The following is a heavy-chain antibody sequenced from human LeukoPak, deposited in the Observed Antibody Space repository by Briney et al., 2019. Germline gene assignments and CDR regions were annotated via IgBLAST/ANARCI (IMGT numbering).Heavy chain of an antibody. CDR1: KFNFA. D-gene: IGHD6-6*01. V-gene: IGHV3-23*01. CDR3: AKGHFASSPFFDY. J-gene: IGHJ4*02. CDR2: ISGSGDAT. Sequence: SGGSLRLSCAASKFNFAMSWVRQTADKRLEWVSAISGSGDATFYTDSVKGRFTISRDNSKNTLYLQMNNLRVEDTAVYYCAKGHFASSPFFDYWGQGTLVTVSS.